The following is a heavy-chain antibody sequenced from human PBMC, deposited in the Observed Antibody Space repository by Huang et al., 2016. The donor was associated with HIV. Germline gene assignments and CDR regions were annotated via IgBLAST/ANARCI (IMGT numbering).Heavy chain of an antibody. CDR2: INHLGST. V-gene: IGHV4-34*02. J-gene: IGHJ5*02. Sequence: QVHLQQWGAGLLKSAETLSLTCAVYGGSLSGYYWSWLRQTPGKGLEWIGEINHLGSTNYNPSLKSRVSISRDGSKKQLSLKLRSISDADTAVYFCARDATKNPRGWFDPWGQGTLVTVSS. D-gene: IGHD3-10*01. CDR1: GGSLSGYY. CDR3: ARDATKNPRGWFDP.